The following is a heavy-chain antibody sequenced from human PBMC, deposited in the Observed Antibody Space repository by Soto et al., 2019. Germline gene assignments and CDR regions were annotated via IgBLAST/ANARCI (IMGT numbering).Heavy chain of an antibody. D-gene: IGHD3-16*01. CDR2: ISAYNGNT. J-gene: IGHJ4*02. V-gene: IGHV1-18*01. CDR3: AREPKGEPNPYYFDY. Sequence: QVQLVQSGAEVKKPGASVKVSCKASGYTFTSYGISWVRQAPGQGLEWMGWISAYNGNTNYAQKLQGRVTMTTDTSXTTAYMELRSLRSDDTAVYYCAREPKGEPNPYYFDYWGQGTLVTVSS. CDR1: GYTFTSYG.